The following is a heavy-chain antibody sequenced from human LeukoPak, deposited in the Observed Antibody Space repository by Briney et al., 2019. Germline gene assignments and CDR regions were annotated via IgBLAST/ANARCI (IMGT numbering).Heavy chain of an antibody. CDR3: AKSSHAFGAFDI. V-gene: IGHV3-23*01. Sequence: GGSLRLSCAASGFTFSSYAMSWVRQAPGKGLQWVSGISGSGGSTYSPDSVKGRFTISRDNSKNTLYLQLNSLRAEDTAVFYCAKSSHAFGAFDIWGQGTMVTVSS. J-gene: IGHJ3*02. CDR2: ISGSGGST. D-gene: IGHD3-16*01. CDR1: GFTFSSYA.